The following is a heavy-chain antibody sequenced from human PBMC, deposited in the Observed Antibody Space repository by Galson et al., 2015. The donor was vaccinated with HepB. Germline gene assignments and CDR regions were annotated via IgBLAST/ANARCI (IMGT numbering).Heavy chain of an antibody. V-gene: IGHV3-23*01. CDR2: ISGSGSST. CDR3: AKDYLPYYDRWGSYSDLYYFDY. CDR1: GFTFNYHA. D-gene: IGHD3-22*01. Sequence: SLRLSCAASGFTFNYHAMNWVRQAPGKGLEWVASISGSGSSTYYADAVKGRVPISRDNSLDTVDLQMDSLRVADTAVFYCAKDYLPYYDRWGSYSDLYYFDYWGQGTLVTVSS. J-gene: IGHJ4*02.